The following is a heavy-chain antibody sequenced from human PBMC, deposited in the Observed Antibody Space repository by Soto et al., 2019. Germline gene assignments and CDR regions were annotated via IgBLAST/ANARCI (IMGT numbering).Heavy chain of an antibody. V-gene: IGHV4-4*07. CDR3: ARDRAYNWNYDYFDY. D-gene: IGHD1-7*01. J-gene: IGHJ4*02. Sequence: PSETLSLTCIVSGGSISSYYWSWIRQPAGKGLEWIGRIYTSGSTNYNPSLKSRVTMSVDTSRNQFSLKLSSVTAADTAVYYCARDRAYNWNYDYFDYWGQGXLVTVYS. CDR1: GGSISSYY. CDR2: IYTSGST.